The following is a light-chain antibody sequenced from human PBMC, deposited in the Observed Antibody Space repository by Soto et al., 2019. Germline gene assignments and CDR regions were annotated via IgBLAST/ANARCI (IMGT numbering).Light chain of an antibody. CDR2: EVS. J-gene: IGLJ3*02. CDR3: NSYTPTSSFWV. CDR1: SSDVGSYNH. V-gene: IGLV2-14*01. Sequence: QSALTQPASVSGSPGQSITISCTGTSSDVGSYNHVSWYQQYPGKIPKVIIYEVSHRPSGVSNRFSGSKSGNTAYLTISGLQAEDEADYYCNSYTPTSSFWVFGGGTKLTVL.